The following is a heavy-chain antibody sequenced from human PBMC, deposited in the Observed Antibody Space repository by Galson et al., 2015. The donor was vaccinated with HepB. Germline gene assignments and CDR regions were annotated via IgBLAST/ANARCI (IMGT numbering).Heavy chain of an antibody. CDR2: IIFILGLA. V-gene: IGHV1-69*10. Sequence: SVKVSCKASGGTFSSYDINWVRQAPGQGLEWVGGIIFILGLANYAQKFQGRVTITADKSTSTAYMELSSLRSEDTAVYYCARASGYSYGFDYWGQGTLVTVSS. J-gene: IGHJ4*02. CDR1: GGTFSSYD. D-gene: IGHD5-18*01. CDR3: ARASGYSYGFDY.